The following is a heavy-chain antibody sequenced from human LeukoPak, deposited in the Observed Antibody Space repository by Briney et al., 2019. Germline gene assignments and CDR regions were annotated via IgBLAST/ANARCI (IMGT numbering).Heavy chain of an antibody. CDR2: MNPNSGNT. CDR3: ARAFGIAVAGTLLVVGY. D-gene: IGHD6-19*01. V-gene: IGHV1-8*01. Sequence: ASVKVSCKASGYTFTSYDINWVRQATGQGLEWMGWMNPNSGNTGYAQKSQGRVTMTRNTSISTAYMELSSLRSEDTAVYYCARAFGIAVAGTLLVVGYWGQGTLVTVSS. CDR1: GYTFTSYD. J-gene: IGHJ4*02.